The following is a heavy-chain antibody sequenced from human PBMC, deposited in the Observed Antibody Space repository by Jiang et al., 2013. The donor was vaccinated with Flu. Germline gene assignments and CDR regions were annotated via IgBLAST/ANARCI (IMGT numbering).Heavy chain of an antibody. CDR2: INAGNGNT. Sequence: GAEVKKPGASVKVSCKASGYTFTSYAMHWVRQAPGQRLEWMGWINAGNGNTKYSQKFQGRVTITRDTSASTAYMELSSLRSEDTAVYYCATRDRSGYDSFDYWGQGTLVTVSS. CDR3: ATRDRSGYDSFDY. V-gene: IGHV1-3*01. CDR1: GYTFTSYA. J-gene: IGHJ4*02. D-gene: IGHD5-12*01.